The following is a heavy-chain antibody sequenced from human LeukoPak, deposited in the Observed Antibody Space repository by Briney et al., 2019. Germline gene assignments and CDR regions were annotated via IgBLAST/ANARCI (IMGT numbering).Heavy chain of an antibody. J-gene: IGHJ3*02. D-gene: IGHD3-10*01. V-gene: IGHV4-39*07. CDR2: IYSSGNT. CDR1: GVSISSGSNY. CDR3: ARSDGYGLVGI. Sequence: PSETLTLTCSVSGVSISSGSNYWGWIRQPPGKPLEWIGSIYSSGNTYYNPSLKSRVIILIDTAKNHFSLNLTSVTAADTAAYYCARSDGYGLVGIWGQGTMVTVSS.